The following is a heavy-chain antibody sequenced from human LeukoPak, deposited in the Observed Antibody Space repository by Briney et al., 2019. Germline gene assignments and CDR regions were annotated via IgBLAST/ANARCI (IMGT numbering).Heavy chain of an antibody. Sequence: ASVKVSWKASGYTFTSYDINWVRQATGQGLEWMGWMNPNSGNTGYAQKFQGRVTITRNTSISTAYMELSSLRSEDTAVYYCARARSYSNYVGYYYYYMDVWGKGTTVTVSS. V-gene: IGHV1-8*03. J-gene: IGHJ6*03. D-gene: IGHD4-11*01. CDR3: ARARSYSNYVGYYYYYMDV. CDR2: MNPNSGNT. CDR1: GYTFTSYD.